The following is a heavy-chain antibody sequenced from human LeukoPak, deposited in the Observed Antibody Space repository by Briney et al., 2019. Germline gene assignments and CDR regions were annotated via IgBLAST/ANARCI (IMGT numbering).Heavy chain of an antibody. CDR2: IWYDGTKE. V-gene: IGHV3-30*02. J-gene: IGHJ4*02. D-gene: IGHD6-13*01. CDR1: GFTFSSYA. Sequence: GGSLRLSCAASGFTFSSYAMHWVRQAPGKGLEWVAFIWYDGTKEYYADSVKGRFSVSRDNSENTVSLQMNSLRDDDSAVYYCAKDVAASGTNFDSWGQGTLVTVPS. CDR3: AKDVAASGTNFDS.